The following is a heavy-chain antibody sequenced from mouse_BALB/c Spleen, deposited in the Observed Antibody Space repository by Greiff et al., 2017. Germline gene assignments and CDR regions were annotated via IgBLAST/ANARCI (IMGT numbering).Heavy chain of an antibody. CDR2: INPSSGYT. CDR3: SRRGTGYYRYYEGYYFDY. CDR1: GYTFTSYT. D-gene: IGHD2-14*01. J-gene: IGHJ2*01. V-gene: IGHV1-4*02. Sequence: QVQLQQSAAELARPGASVKMSCKASGYTFTSYTMHWVKQRPGQGLEWIGYINPSSGYTEYNQKFKDKTTLTADKSSSTAYMQLSSLTSEDSAVYYCSRRGTGYYRYYEGYYFDYWGQGTTLTVSS.